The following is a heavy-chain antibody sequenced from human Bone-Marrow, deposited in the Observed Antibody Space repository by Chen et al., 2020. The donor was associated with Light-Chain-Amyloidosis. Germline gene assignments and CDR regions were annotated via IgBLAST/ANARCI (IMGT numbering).Heavy chain of an antibody. CDR1: GFSFSNYA. V-gene: IGHV3-23*04. CDR2: VGRGGDNA. J-gene: IGHJ1*01. D-gene: IGHD2-15*01. Sequence: DVKLAESGGSLVQPGGSLRLSRAGSGFSFSNYAMSWVRQAPGKGLEWVSGVGRGGDNAYYADSVKGRFIISRDNPKKTLYLQMNSLRSEDTAVYYCTLPGGDWGQGTLVTVSS. CDR3: TLPGGD.